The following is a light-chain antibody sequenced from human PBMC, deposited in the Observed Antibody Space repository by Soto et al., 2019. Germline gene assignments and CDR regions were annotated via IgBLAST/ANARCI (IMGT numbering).Light chain of an antibody. CDR3: CSYAGDSTYV. J-gene: IGLJ1*01. V-gene: IGLV2-23*02. CDR2: EVS. CDR1: SSDVGSYNL. Sequence: QSALTQPASVSGSPGQSITISCTGTSSDVGSYNLVSWYQQHPGKAPKLMIYEVSKRPSGVSNRFSASKSGNTASLVISGLQAEDEADYYCCSYAGDSTYVFGSGTKVTAL.